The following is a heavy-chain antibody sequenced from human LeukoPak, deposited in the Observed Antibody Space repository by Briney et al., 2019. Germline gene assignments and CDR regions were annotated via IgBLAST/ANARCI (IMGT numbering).Heavy chain of an antibody. CDR2: INPNSGGT. CDR1: GYTFTGYY. J-gene: IGHJ3*02. CDR3: ARENDITMIVVEMIDAFDI. D-gene: IGHD3-22*01. Sequence: GASVKVSCKASGYTFTGYYMHWVRQAPGQGLEWMGRINPNSGGTNCAQKFQGRVTMTRDTSISTAYMELSRLRSDDTAVYYCARENDITMIVVEMIDAFDIWGQGTMVTVSS. V-gene: IGHV1-2*06.